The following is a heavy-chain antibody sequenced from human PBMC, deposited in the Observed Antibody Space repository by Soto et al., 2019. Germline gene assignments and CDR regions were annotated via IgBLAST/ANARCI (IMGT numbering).Heavy chain of an antibody. CDR1: GYTFTSYD. Sequence: ASVKVSCKASGYTFTSYDINWVRQATGQGLEWMGWMNPNSGNTGYAQKFQGRVTMTRNTSISTAYMELSTLRSEETAVYYCARRTVAGTTAGYYYYYYGMDVWGQGTTVTVSS. CDR3: ARRTVAGTTAGYYYYYYGMDV. CDR2: MNPNSGNT. D-gene: IGHD6-19*01. J-gene: IGHJ6*02. V-gene: IGHV1-8*01.